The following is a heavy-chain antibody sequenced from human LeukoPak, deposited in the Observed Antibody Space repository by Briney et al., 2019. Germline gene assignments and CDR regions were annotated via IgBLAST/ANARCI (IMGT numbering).Heavy chain of an antibody. D-gene: IGHD3-3*01. CDR1: GYTFTSYG. Sequence: ASVKVSCKASGYTFTSYGISWVRQAPGQGLEWMGWISAYNGNSNYAQKFQGRVTMTTDTSTSTGYMELRSLRSDDTAVYYCARAGGPRGFGVVIHIKDPIDYWYFDLWGRGTLVTVSS. CDR2: ISAYNGNS. V-gene: IGHV1-18*01. CDR3: ARAGGPRGFGVVIHIKDPIDYWYFDL. J-gene: IGHJ2*01.